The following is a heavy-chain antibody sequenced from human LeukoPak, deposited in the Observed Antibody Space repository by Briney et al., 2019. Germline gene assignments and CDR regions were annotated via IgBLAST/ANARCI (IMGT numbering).Heavy chain of an antibody. Sequence: GGSLRLSCAASGFTFSNYGMSWVRQAPGKGLEWVSGISGSGGSTYYADSVKGRFTISRDNSKNMVFLEVNSLRAEDTATYFCAKGRILWFGEQSDFDYWGQGTLVTVSS. J-gene: IGHJ4*02. CDR2: ISGSGGST. D-gene: IGHD3-10*01. CDR3: AKGRILWFGEQSDFDY. CDR1: GFTFSNYG. V-gene: IGHV3-23*01.